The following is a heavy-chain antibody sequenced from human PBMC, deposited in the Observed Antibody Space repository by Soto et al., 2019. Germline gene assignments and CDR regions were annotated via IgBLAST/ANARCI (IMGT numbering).Heavy chain of an antibody. CDR2: IYYSGTT. D-gene: IGHD3-22*01. CDR3: ARMNYYDTSGYPFDY. V-gene: IGHV4-61*08. Sequence: SETLSLTCTVSGRSISRGGYYWSWIRQHPGKGLEWIGYIYYSGTTNYNPSLKSRVTMSADTSKNQFSLELNSVTAADTAVYYCARMNYYDTSGYPFDYWGQGMMVTVSS. CDR1: GRSISRGGYY. J-gene: IGHJ4*02.